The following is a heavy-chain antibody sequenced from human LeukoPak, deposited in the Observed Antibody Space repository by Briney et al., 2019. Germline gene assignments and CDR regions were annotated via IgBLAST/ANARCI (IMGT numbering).Heavy chain of an antibody. CDR2: IRQDGSEK. V-gene: IGHV3-7*01. CDR3: ARDGLNYDIGNY. J-gene: IGHJ4*02. Sequence: GGSLRLSCAASGFTFNIYWMSWVRQAPGKGLEWVANIRQDGSEKYYVDSVKGRFTISRDNAKNSLYLQMNSLRAEDTAVYYCARDGLNYDIGNYWGQGTLVTVSS. D-gene: IGHD3-9*01. CDR1: GFTFNIYW.